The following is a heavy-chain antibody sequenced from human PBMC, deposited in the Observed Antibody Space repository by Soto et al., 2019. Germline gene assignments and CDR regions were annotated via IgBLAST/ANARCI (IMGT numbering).Heavy chain of an antibody. V-gene: IGHV3-23*01. CDR3: AKGSRDVLLWFGEFFRL. CDR1: GFTFSSYA. D-gene: IGHD3-10*01. Sequence: GGSLRLSCAASGFTFSSYAMSWVRQAPGKGLEWVSAISGSGGSTYYADSVKGRFTISRDNSKNTLYLQMNSLRAEDTAVYYCAKGSRDVLLWFGEFFRLWGQGTLVTVSS. CDR2: ISGSGGST. J-gene: IGHJ4*02.